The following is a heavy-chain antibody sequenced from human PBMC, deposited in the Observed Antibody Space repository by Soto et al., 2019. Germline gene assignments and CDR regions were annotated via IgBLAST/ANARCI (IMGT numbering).Heavy chain of an antibody. D-gene: IGHD6-19*01. CDR2: IYYTGFT. Sequence: PSETLSLTCTVSGDSLSGGDYYWSWIRQPPGKGLEWIGDIYYTGFTFYNPSLKSRLTISLDSSKNQFSLRLNSVTAADTAVYFCARAYRINGWSDYFFDYWGQGTLVAASA. CDR3: ARAYRINGWSDYFFDY. V-gene: IGHV4-30-4*08. J-gene: IGHJ4*02. CDR1: GDSLSGGDYY.